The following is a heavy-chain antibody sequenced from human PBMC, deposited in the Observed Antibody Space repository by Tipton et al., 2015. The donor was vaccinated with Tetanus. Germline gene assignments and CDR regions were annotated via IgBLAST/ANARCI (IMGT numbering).Heavy chain of an antibody. D-gene: IGHD3-3*01. CDR3: ARIYDFWSGYYSDH. CDR1: GVSIRSSSYF. CDR2: IFYTGSR. V-gene: IGHV4-39*01. Sequence: TLSLTCAVSGVSIRSSSYFWGWIRQPPGKGLEWIGHIFYTGSRHYNPSLESRVTISVDTSKNQFSLNLNSVTAADTAVYYCARIYDFWSGYYSDHWGQGTLVTVSS. J-gene: IGHJ4*02.